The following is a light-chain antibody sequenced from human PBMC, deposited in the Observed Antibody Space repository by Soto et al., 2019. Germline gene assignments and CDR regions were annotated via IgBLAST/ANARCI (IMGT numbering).Light chain of an antibody. CDR3: QQFAISTT. Sequence: AIQMTQSPSSLSASVGDRVTITCRASQGIRNDLGWYQQKPGKAPKLLIYAASSLQGGVPSGFSGSGSGTDFTLTISSLQPDDFATYYCQQFAISTTFGQGTKVDIK. CDR2: AAS. V-gene: IGKV1-6*01. CDR1: QGIRND. J-gene: IGKJ1*01.